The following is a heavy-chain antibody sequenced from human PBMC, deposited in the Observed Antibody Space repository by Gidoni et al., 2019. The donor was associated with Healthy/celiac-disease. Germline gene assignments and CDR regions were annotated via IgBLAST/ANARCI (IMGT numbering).Heavy chain of an antibody. CDR1: GFTFSSYA. D-gene: IGHD7-27*01. CDR3: AKDSQLGPIDY. Sequence: EVQLLESGGGLVQPGGSLGLSCEALGFTFSSYAMSWVRQAPGTGLEWVSAISGSGGSTYYADSVKGRFTISRDNSKNTLYLQMNSLRAEDTAVYYCAKDSQLGPIDYWGQGTLVTVSS. V-gene: IGHV3-23*01. J-gene: IGHJ4*02. CDR2: ISGSGGST.